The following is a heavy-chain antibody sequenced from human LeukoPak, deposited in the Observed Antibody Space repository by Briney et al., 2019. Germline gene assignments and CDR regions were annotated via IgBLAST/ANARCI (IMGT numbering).Heavy chain of an antibody. J-gene: IGHJ4*02. CDR1: GFTFTCCW. D-gene: IGHD6-13*01. CDR2: IKQDGREK. V-gene: IGHV3-7*01. Sequence: GGSLRLSCAASGFTFTCCWMSWVRQAPGKGLEWVASIKQDGREKFYADSVKGRFTISRDNAKNSLYLQMNSLRAEDTAVYYCAREIAAAGTIFDYWGQGTLVTVSS. CDR3: AREIAAAGTIFDY.